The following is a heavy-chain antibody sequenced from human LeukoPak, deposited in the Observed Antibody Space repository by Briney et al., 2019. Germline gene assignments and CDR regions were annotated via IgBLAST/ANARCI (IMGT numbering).Heavy chain of an antibody. D-gene: IGHD2-2*01. Sequence: GESLKISCKASGYSFTNYWVGWVRQMPGKGLEWMGIINPGDSDTRYRPSFQGQVTISADKSISTAYLQWSSLKASDTAMYYCARRRYCTDTSCYAGVDGFDIWGQGTVVTVSS. CDR1: GYSFTNYW. CDR2: INPGDSDT. J-gene: IGHJ3*02. CDR3: ARRRYCTDTSCYAGVDGFDI. V-gene: IGHV5-51*01.